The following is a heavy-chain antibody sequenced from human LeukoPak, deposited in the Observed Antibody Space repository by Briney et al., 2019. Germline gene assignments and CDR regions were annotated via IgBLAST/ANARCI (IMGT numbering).Heavy chain of an antibody. CDR3: AKATQWLAFDY. CDR2: IYNSGTT. CDR1: GGSISSHF. V-gene: IGHV4-59*11. Sequence: SETLSLTCTVSGGSISSHFWSWIRQSPGKRLEWIGNIYNSGTTNYNPSLNSRVTISVDTSRNQLSLQLTSVTAADTAVYYCAKATQWLAFDYWGQGTLVTVSS. J-gene: IGHJ4*02. D-gene: IGHD6-19*01.